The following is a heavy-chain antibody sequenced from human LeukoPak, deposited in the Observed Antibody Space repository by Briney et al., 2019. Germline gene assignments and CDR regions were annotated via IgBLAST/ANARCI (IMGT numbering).Heavy chain of an antibody. CDR3: AKDRPPAYGGYCSGGSCYGNWFDP. CDR2: ISGDGGST. Sequence: GGSLRLSCAASGFTFDDYAMHWVRQAPGKGLEWVSLISGDGGSTYYADSVKGRFTISRDNSKNSLYLQMNSLRTEDTALYYCAKDRPPAYGGYCSGGSCYGNWFDPWGQGTLVTVSS. CDR1: GFTFDDYA. J-gene: IGHJ5*02. V-gene: IGHV3-43*02. D-gene: IGHD2-15*01.